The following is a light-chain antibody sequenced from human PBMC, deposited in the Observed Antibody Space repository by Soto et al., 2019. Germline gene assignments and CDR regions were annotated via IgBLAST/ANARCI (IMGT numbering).Light chain of an antibody. Sequence: SYELTQPPSVSVTPGETARITCGGDNIGSRAVHWYQQKPGQAPVLVIYHDSGRPSGIPQRFSGSNSGNTATLTINRVEAGDEAEYYCQVWDSSDDHRVTFAGGTKLTVL. CDR1: NIGSRA. CDR2: HDS. J-gene: IGLJ2*01. V-gene: IGLV3-21*04. CDR3: QVWDSSDDHRVT.